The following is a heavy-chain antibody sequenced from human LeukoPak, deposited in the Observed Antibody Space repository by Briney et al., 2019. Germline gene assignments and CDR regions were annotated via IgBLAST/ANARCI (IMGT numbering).Heavy chain of an antibody. D-gene: IGHD3-22*01. J-gene: IGHJ4*02. V-gene: IGHV3-23*01. CDR2: ISGSGGST. CDR1: GFTFSSYA. Sequence: GGSLRLSCAASGFTFSSYAMSWVRQAQRKGLEWVSTISGSGGSTYYADSVKGRFTISRDNSKNTLYLQMNSLRVEDTALYYCANGPTASGYFSYFDYWGQGTPVTVSS. CDR3: ANGPTASGYFSYFDY.